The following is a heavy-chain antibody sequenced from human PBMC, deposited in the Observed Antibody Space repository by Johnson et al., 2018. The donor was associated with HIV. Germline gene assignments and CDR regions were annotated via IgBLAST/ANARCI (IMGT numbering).Heavy chain of an antibody. Sequence: VQLVESGGGLVQSGGSLRLSCAASGFTFRTYWMHWVRQAPGKGLVWVSRINSDGSSTTYADSVKGRFTISRDNAKNTLYLQMNSLRAEDTAVYYCARSWELGETAFDIWGQGTMVTVSS. D-gene: IGHD1-26*01. CDR2: INSDGSST. CDR1: GFTFRTYW. J-gene: IGHJ3*02. V-gene: IGHV3-74*02. CDR3: ARSWELGETAFDI.